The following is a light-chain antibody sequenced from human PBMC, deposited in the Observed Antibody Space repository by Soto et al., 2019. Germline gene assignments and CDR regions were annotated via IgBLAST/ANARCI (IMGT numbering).Light chain of an antibody. V-gene: IGKV1-27*01. CDR1: QDISTY. J-gene: IGKJ1*01. CDR2: AAS. CDR3: QKYNRAPPWT. Sequence: DIQMTQSPSSLSASVGDRVTITCRATQDISTYLAWYQQKPGKVPNLLIYAASTLQSGVPSRFSSSGSGTDFTLTISSLQPEDVATYYCQKYNRAPPWTFGQETKVEI.